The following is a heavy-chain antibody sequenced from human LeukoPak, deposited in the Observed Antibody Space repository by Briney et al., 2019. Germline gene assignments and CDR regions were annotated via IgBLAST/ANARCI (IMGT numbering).Heavy chain of an antibody. CDR1: GYTFTSYG. D-gene: IGHD1-26*01. Sequence: ASVKVSCKASGYTFTSYGISWVRQAPGQGLEWMGWISAYNGNTNYAQKLQGRVTMTTDTSTSTAYMELRSLRSDDTAVYYCARDQGIVGATTIDYWGQGTLVTVSS. J-gene: IGHJ4*02. V-gene: IGHV1-18*01. CDR3: ARDQGIVGATTIDY. CDR2: ISAYNGNT.